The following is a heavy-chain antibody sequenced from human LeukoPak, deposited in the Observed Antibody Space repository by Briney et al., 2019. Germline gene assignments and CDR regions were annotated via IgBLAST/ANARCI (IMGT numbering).Heavy chain of an antibody. Sequence: GGSLRLSCTASGFTFSSYAMSWVRQAPGKGLEWVSAISGSGGSTYYADSVKGRFTLSRDNSKNTLYLQMNSLRAEDTAVYYCAKLHCSSTSCYTSAYYYYMDVWGKGTTLTVSS. CDR2: ISGSGGST. D-gene: IGHD2-2*02. CDR3: AKLHCSSTSCYTSAYYYYMDV. J-gene: IGHJ6*03. V-gene: IGHV3-23*01. CDR1: GFTFSSYA.